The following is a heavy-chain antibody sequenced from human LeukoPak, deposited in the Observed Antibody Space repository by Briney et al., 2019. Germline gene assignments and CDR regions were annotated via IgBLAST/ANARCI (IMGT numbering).Heavy chain of an antibody. Sequence: GGSLRLSCAASGFTFSSYWMHWVRQAPGKGLVWVSRINSDGSSTSYADSAKGRFTISRDNAKNTLYLQMNSLRAEDTAVYYCARANYYGSGRAAFDIWGQGTMVTVSS. CDR3: ARANYYGSGRAAFDI. CDR1: GFTFSSYW. V-gene: IGHV3-74*01. D-gene: IGHD3-10*01. J-gene: IGHJ3*02. CDR2: INSDGSST.